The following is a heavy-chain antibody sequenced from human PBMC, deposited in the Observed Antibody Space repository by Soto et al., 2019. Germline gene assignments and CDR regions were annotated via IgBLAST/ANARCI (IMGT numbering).Heavy chain of an antibody. V-gene: IGHV3-30-3*01. Sequence: QVQLVESGGGVVQPGRSLRLSCAASGFTFSSYAMHWVRQAPGKGLEWVAVISYDGSNKYYADSVKGRFTISRDNSKNTLYLQMNSLRAEDTAVYYCARGNHYYDSSGYYLGQGTLVTVSS. J-gene: IGHJ4*02. CDR3: ARGNHYYDSSGYY. CDR1: GFTFSSYA. D-gene: IGHD3-22*01. CDR2: ISYDGSNK.